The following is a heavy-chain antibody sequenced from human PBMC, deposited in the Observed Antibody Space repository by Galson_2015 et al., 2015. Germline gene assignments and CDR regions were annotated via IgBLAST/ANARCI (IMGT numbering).Heavy chain of an antibody. Sequence: DGGTTDYAAPVKGRFTISRDDSKNTLYLQMNSLKTEDTAVYYCTTDLGYCSSTSCYGSDYWGQGTLVTVSS. CDR3: TTDLGYCSSTSCYGSDY. J-gene: IGHJ4*02. CDR2: DGGTT. V-gene: IGHV3-15*01. D-gene: IGHD2-2*01.